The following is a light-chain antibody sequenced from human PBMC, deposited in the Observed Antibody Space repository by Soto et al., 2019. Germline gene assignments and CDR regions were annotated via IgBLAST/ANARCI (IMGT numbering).Light chain of an antibody. CDR2: EVS. CDR3: SSYTSSSTRV. V-gene: IGLV2-14*01. CDR1: SSDVGGYNY. J-gene: IGLJ1*01. Sequence: QSALTQPASVSGSPGQSITISCTGTSSDVGGYNYVSWYQQHPGKAPKFIIYEVSNRPSGVSNRFSGSKSGNTASLTISGLQAEDEADYYCSSYTSSSTRVFGTGTKVTVL.